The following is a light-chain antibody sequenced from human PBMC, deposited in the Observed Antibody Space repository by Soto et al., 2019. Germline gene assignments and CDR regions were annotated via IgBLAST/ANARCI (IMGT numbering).Light chain of an antibody. CDR1: QSVSSN. J-gene: IGKJ1*01. Sequence: EMLMTQSPVSVSVSPVERGTVSCRASQSVSSNLAWYQQKPGQAPSLLIYGAFTRATGIPARFSGTGSGTEFTLTISSLQSEDFALYYCQQYNDWPLTFGQGTKVDIK. CDR3: QQYNDWPLT. V-gene: IGKV3-15*01. CDR2: GAF.